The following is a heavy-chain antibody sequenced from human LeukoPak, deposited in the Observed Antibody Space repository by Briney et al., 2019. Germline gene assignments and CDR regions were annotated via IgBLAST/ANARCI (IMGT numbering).Heavy chain of an antibody. CDR3: VSFYETY. D-gene: IGHD2/OR15-2a*01. V-gene: IGHV3-74*01. Sequence: GGSLRLSCAASGNYWMHWVRQVLGKGLVWVSHINSDGSWTSYADSVKGRFTISKDNAKNTVYLQMNSLRAEDTAVYYCVSFYETYWGRGTLVTVSS. CDR2: INSDGSWT. J-gene: IGHJ4*02. CDR1: GNYW.